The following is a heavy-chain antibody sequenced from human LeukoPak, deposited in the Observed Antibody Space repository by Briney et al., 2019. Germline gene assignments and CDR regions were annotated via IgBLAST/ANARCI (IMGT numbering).Heavy chain of an antibody. CDR1: GGSFSGYY. CDR2: INHSGST. Sequence: SETLSLTCAVYGGSFSGYYWSWIRQPPGKGLEWIGEINHSGSTNYNPSLKSRVTISVDTSKNQFSLKLSSVTAADTAVYYCARGPLRGIVATILFSHYYYGTDVWGQGTTVTVSS. CDR3: ARGPLRGIVATILFSHYYYGTDV. V-gene: IGHV4-34*01. J-gene: IGHJ6*02. D-gene: IGHD5-12*01.